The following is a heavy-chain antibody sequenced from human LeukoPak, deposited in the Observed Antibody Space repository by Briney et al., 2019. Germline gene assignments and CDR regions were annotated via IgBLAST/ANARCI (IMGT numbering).Heavy chain of an antibody. Sequence: SETLSLTCTVSGGSISCYYWSWIRQPPGKGLEWIGYIYYSGSTSYNPSLKSRVTISVDTSKNQFSLKLSSVTAADTAVYYCARQSRDGDYIAKLFDYWGQGTLVTVSS. CDR2: IYYSGST. V-gene: IGHV4-59*08. D-gene: IGHD4-17*01. CDR3: ARQSRDGDYIAKLFDY. CDR1: GGSISCYY. J-gene: IGHJ4*02.